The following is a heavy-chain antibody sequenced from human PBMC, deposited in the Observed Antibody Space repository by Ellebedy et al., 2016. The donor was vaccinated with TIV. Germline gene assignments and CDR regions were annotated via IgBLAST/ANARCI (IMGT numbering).Heavy chain of an antibody. D-gene: IGHD3-10*01. V-gene: IGHV3-23*01. Sequence: GGSLRLSCVASGFTSSNNAMNWVRQAPGKGLEWVSTIGSGYDTYYAESVKGRFTISRDNSKNTLSLQMNSLRAEDTALYFCAKNVPGKYYDYWGQGTPVTVSS. J-gene: IGHJ4*02. CDR3: AKNVPGKYYDY. CDR2: IGSGYDT. CDR1: GFTSSNNA.